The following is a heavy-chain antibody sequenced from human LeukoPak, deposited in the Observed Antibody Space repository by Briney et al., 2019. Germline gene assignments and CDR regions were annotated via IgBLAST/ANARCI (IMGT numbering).Heavy chain of an antibody. CDR2: INPNSGGT. V-gene: IGHV1-2*02. CDR3: ARRDPYYYDSSGSFYWFDP. Sequence: ASVKVSCKASGYTFTGYYMHWVRQAPGQGLEWMGWINPNSGGTNYAQKFQGRVTISADKSISTAYLQWSSLKASDTAMYYCARRDPYYYDSSGSFYWFDPWGQGTLVTVSS. CDR1: GYTFTGYY. D-gene: IGHD3-22*01. J-gene: IGHJ5*02.